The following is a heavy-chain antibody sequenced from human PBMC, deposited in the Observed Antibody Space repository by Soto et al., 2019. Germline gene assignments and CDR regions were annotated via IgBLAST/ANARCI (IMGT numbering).Heavy chain of an antibody. CDR2: IYYSGRT. J-gene: IGHJ4*02. Sequence: SEPNPLPCTVSGGYFRDNYCRWIRQNPGKGLEWVGHIYYSGRTYYNPSLKSRVTISVDTSKNQFSLNLSSVTAADTAVYYCARWVEVSLDYFDSWGQGTPVTVSS. D-gene: IGHD2-15*01. CDR1: GGYFRDNY. V-gene: IGHV4-59*12. CDR3: ARWVEVSLDYFDS.